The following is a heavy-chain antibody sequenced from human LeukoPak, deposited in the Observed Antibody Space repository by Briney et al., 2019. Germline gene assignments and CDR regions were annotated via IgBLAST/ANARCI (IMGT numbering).Heavy chain of an antibody. CDR1: GFTFSSYA. D-gene: IGHD3-16*02. CDR2: ISYDGSNK. Sequence: GRSLRLSCAASGFTFSSYAMHWFIRAPAKGLEWVAVISYDGSNKYYAASVKCRFTISRDNSKNTLYLQMNSLRAEDTAVYYCARGSSIYDYVWGSYRYGAFDIWGQGTMVTVSS. J-gene: IGHJ3*02. CDR3: ARGSSIYDYVWGSYRYGAFDI. V-gene: IGHV3-30*01.